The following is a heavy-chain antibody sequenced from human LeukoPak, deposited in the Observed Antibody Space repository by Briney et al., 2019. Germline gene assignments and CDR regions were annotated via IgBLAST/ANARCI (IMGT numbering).Heavy chain of an antibody. J-gene: IGHJ5*02. D-gene: IGHD3-16*01. CDR3: ARVINYYDYVWGSYLPPWFDP. Sequence: ASVKVSCKASGYTFTSYDINWVRQATGQGLEWMGWMNPNCGNTGYAEKFQGRVTITRNTSISTAYMELRSLRSEDTAVYYCARVINYYDYVWGSYLPPWFDPWGQGTLVTVSP. CDR2: MNPNCGNT. CDR1: GYTFTSYD. V-gene: IGHV1-8*03.